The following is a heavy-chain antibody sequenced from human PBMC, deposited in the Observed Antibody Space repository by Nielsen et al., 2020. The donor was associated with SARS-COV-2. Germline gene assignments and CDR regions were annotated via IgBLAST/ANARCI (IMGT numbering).Heavy chain of an antibody. CDR3: ARLRDDGYYFDTGPYDY. J-gene: IGHJ4*02. V-gene: IGHV3-74*03. D-gene: IGHD2/OR15-2a*01. CDR2: INPDDSKT. CDR1: GFIFSNYR. Sequence: GGSLRLSCAASGFIFSNYRMHWVRQAPGKGLVWVSHINPDDSKTTYADSVKGRFTISRDNAKNTLYLQMNSLRAEDTAVYYCARLRDDGYYFDTGPYDYWGQGTPVNVSS.